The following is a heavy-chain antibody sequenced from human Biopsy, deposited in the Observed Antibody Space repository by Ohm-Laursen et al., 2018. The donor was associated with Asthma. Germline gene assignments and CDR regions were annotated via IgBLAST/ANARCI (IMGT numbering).Heavy chain of an antibody. Sequence: GASVKVSCKPSAYTITSNAMHWVRQAPGQRLEWMGWINPGNGNTKYSQKFQGRVTITRDTSASTAYMELSSLRSEDTAVYYCVGDGARIAIFGVGDYFDYWGQGTLVTVSS. D-gene: IGHD3-3*01. J-gene: IGHJ4*02. CDR2: INPGNGNT. CDR1: AYTITSNA. CDR3: VGDGARIAIFGVGDYFDY. V-gene: IGHV1-3*01.